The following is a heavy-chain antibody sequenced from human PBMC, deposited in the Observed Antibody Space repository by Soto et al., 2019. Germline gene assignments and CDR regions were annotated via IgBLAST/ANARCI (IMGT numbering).Heavy chain of an antibody. CDR2: ISGSADST. CDR3: AKTRGAMIYAISVYGMDV. V-gene: IGHV3-23*01. Sequence: VQLLESGGGFIHPGGSLRLSCAASGFSFSSFAMNWVRQAPGKGLEWVSIISGSADSTFYADSVKGRFTISRDNSKSTLYLQINSLRAEDTAVYYCAKTRGAMIYAISVYGMDVWRQGTTVTVSS. CDR1: GFSFSSFA. J-gene: IGHJ6*02. D-gene: IGHD2-8*01.